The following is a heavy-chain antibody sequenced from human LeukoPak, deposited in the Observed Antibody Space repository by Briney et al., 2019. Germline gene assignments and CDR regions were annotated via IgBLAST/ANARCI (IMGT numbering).Heavy chain of an antibody. Sequence: SVTVSCKTSGGTFSTSAISWVRRAPGQGLEWMGGIIPIFGTGNYAQKFQGRVTITADEFTSTAYMELSSLTSEDTAVYYCARGLGDSSGYYFSDNWGQGTLVTVSS. CDR3: ARGLGDSSGYYFSDN. CDR1: GGTFSTSA. V-gene: IGHV1-69*01. CDR2: IIPIFGTG. D-gene: IGHD3-22*01. J-gene: IGHJ4*02.